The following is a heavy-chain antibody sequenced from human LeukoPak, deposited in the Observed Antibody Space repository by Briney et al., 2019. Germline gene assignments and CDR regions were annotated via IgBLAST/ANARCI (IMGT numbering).Heavy chain of an antibody. CDR1: GYRFTGYY. Sequence: ASVKVSCKASGYRFTGYYIHWVRQGPGQGLEWMGWINLNNGGTNYAQKFQGRVTMARDTSITTTYMELSSPGSDDTAVYYCARDSGDYYGSGSRFDPWGQGTLVTVSS. D-gene: IGHD3-10*01. CDR3: ARDSGDYYGSGSRFDP. CDR2: INLNNGGT. J-gene: IGHJ5*02. V-gene: IGHV1-2*02.